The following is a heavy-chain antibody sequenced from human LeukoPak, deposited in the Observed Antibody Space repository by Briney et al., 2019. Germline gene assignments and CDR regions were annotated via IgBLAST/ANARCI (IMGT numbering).Heavy chain of an antibody. D-gene: IGHD3-22*01. CDR3: ARAGYYDSSGNPFDY. Sequence: GGSLRLSCAASGFTFSSYSMNWVRQAPGKGLEWVSSISSSSSYIYYADSVKGRFTISRDNAKNSLYLQMNSLRAEDTAVYYCARAGYYDSSGNPFDYWGQGTLVTVSS. CDR2: ISSSSSYI. CDR1: GFTFSSYS. V-gene: IGHV3-21*01. J-gene: IGHJ4*02.